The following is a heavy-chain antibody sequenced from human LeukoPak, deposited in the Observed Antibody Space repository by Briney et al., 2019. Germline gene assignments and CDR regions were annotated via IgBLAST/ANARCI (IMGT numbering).Heavy chain of an antibody. J-gene: IGHJ4*02. CDR3: ARDLAV. CDR1: GFTVSSNY. D-gene: IGHD6-19*01. V-gene: IGHV3-53*01. CDR2: IYSANST. Sequence: GGSLRLSCAASGFTVSSNYMNWVRQAPGKGLEWVSVIYSANSTHYADSVKGRFTISRDNSKNTLYLQMNSLRAEDTAVYYCARDLAVWGQETLVTVSS.